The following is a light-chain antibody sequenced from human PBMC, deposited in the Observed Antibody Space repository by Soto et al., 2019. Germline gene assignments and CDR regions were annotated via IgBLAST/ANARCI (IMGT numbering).Light chain of an antibody. Sequence: EIVLTQSPGTLSVSPGERATLSCRASQSVIYLAWYQQKPGQAPRLLFYGASNRATGIPGRFSGSGSGTDFTLTISRMEPEDSAVYYCHQYGIVPWTFGQGTKVEIK. V-gene: IGKV3-20*01. CDR3: HQYGIVPWT. CDR2: GAS. CDR1: QSVIY. J-gene: IGKJ1*01.